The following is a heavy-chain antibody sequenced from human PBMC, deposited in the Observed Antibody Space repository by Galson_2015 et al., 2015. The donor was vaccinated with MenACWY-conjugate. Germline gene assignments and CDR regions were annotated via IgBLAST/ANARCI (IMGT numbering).Heavy chain of an antibody. V-gene: IGHV3-7*01. Sequence: SLILACAASGFTFGSYWMSWVRQGPGKGLEWVAHIKRDGSEKDYVDSVKGRFTISRDNAKNSLYLQMNSLRVEDTAVYYCARGHLKLEPWGQGTLVTVSS. J-gene: IGHJ5*02. CDR2: IKRDGSEK. CDR3: ARGHLKLEP. CDR1: GFTFGSYW.